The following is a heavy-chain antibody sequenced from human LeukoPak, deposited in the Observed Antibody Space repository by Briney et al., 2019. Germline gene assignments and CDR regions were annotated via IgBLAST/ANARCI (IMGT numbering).Heavy chain of an antibody. D-gene: IGHD6-19*01. CDR2: IYYSGST. Sequence: SETLSLTCTVSGGSIWTSNYYWGWIRQPPGKGLEWIGYIYYSGSTNYNPSLKSRVTISVDTSKNQFSLKLSSVAAADTAVYYCARTKINSGWPYYYYYYMDVWGKGTTVTISS. CDR3: ARTKINSGWPYYYYYYMDV. CDR1: GGSIWTSNYY. J-gene: IGHJ6*03. V-gene: IGHV4-61*05.